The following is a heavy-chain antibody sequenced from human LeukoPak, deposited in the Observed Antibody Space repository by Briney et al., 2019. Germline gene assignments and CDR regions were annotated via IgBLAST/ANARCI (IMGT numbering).Heavy chain of an antibody. Sequence: PSQTLSLTCTVSGGSISSGSYYWSWIRQPAGKGLEWIGRIYTSGSTNYNPSLKSRVTISVDTSKNQFSLKLSSVTAADTAVYYCAREGIVVVPAALYYYYYMDVWGKGTTVTVSS. CDR1: GGSISSGSYY. CDR3: AREGIVVVPAALYYYYYMDV. D-gene: IGHD2-2*01. V-gene: IGHV4-61*02. CDR2: IYTSGST. J-gene: IGHJ6*03.